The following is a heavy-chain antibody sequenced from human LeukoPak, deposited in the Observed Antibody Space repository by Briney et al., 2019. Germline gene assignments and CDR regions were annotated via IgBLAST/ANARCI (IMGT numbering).Heavy chain of an antibody. Sequence: GGSLRLSCAASGFTVSSNYMSWVRQAPGKGLEWVSVIYSGGSTYYADSVKGRFTISRDNSKNTLYLQMNSLRAEDTVVYYCARSYCSSTSCFAFDIWGQGTMATVSS. D-gene: IGHD2-2*01. CDR1: GFTVSSNY. CDR2: IYSGGST. V-gene: IGHV3-66*02. CDR3: ARSYCSSTSCFAFDI. J-gene: IGHJ3*02.